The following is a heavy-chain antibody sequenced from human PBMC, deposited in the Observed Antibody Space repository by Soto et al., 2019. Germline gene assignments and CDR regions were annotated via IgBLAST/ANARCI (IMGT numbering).Heavy chain of an antibody. J-gene: IGHJ3*01. D-gene: IGHD3-16*01. V-gene: IGHV1-69*18. CDR2: IIPLFGTT. CDR3: ARRLDDRADEGFDV. Sequence: QVHLVQSGAEVRKPGSSVKVSCKTSGGTFSTYTIYWVRQAPGQGLEWMGRIIPLFGTTKYAQNFQDRVTITAEESTSTTYMELSSLRAEDTAVYYCARRLDDRADEGFDVWGEGTAGTVSA. CDR1: GGTFSTYT.